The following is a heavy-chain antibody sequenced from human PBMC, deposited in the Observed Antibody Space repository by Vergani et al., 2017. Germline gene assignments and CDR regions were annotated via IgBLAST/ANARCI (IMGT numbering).Heavy chain of an antibody. CDR1: GFTFSGSA. V-gene: IGHV3-73*02. J-gene: IGHJ3*02. Sequence: EVQLVESGGGLVQPGGSLKLSCAASGFTFSGSAMHWVRQASGKGLEWVGRIRSKANSYATAYAASVKGRFTISRDNSKNTLYLQMNSLRAEDTAVYYCAKGIKRDVAVAGGNAFDIWGQGTMVIVSS. CDR2: IRSKANSYAT. D-gene: IGHD6-19*01. CDR3: AKGIKRDVAVAGGNAFDI.